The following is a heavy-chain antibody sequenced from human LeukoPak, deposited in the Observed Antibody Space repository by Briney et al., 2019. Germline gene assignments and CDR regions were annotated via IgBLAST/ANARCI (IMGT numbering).Heavy chain of an antibody. CDR2: IIPIFGTA. CDR1: GGTFSSYA. V-gene: IGHV1-69*06. CDR3: ARDSSGWYVMGDY. Sequence: SVKVSCKASGGTFSSYAISWVRPAPGQGLEWMGRIIPIFGTANYAQKFQGRVTITADKSTSTAYMELSSLRSEDTAVYYCARDSSGWYVMGDYWGQGTLVTVSS. J-gene: IGHJ4*02. D-gene: IGHD6-19*01.